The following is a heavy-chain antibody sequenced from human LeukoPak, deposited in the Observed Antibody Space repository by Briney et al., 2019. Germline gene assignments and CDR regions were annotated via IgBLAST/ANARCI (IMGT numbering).Heavy chain of an antibody. J-gene: IGHJ4*02. Sequence: GESLQISCQGSGSLFTSYWIGWVRQMPGKGLEWMGIIYPGDSDTRYSPSFQGQVTISANKSISTAYLQWSSLKASDTAMYYCARTGRLDNFDYWGQGTLVTVSS. CDR2: IYPGDSDT. CDR1: GSLFTSYW. CDR3: ARTGRLDNFDY. V-gene: IGHV5-51*01. D-gene: IGHD1-1*01.